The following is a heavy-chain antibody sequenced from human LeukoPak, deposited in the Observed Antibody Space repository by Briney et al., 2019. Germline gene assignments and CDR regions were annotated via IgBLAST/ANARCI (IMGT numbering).Heavy chain of an antibody. D-gene: IGHD2-2*01. CDR3: APHVAPAMAYSAY. CDR1: GGSISGYY. Sequence: SETLSLTCTVSGGSISGYYWTWIRQSPGKRPEWLAYTRYTGSTNYNPSLKSRVTISVDTSKNQFSLTLTSVTAADTASYYCAPHVAPAMAYSAYWGAATLLTV. J-gene: IGHJ4*02. CDR2: TRYTGST. V-gene: IGHV4-59*08.